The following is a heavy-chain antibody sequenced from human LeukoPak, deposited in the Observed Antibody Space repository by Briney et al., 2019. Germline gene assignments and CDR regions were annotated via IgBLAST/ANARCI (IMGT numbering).Heavy chain of an antibody. Sequence: ASVKVSCKASGYTFTGYYMHWVRQAPGQGLDWMGWINPNKGGTNHAQKFQGRVTMTSDTSISTAYMELSRVRSDGTAVYYCARDGCSGGSCYWSSHYYYGMDVWGQGTTVTVSS. V-gene: IGHV1-2*02. CDR2: INPNKGGT. CDR3: ARDGCSGGSCYWSSHYYYGMDV. J-gene: IGHJ6*02. CDR1: GYTFTGYY. D-gene: IGHD2-15*01.